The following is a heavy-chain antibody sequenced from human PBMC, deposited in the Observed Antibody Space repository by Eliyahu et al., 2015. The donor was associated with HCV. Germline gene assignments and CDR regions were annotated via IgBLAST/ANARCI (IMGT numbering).Heavy chain of an antibody. CDR2: ISYDGSNK. V-gene: IGHV3-30-3*01. CDR3: AHSWSGASYTGGAFDI. J-gene: IGHJ3*02. CDR1: GFTFXSXA. Sequence: QVQLVESGGGVVQPGXSLXLSCAASGFTFXSXAMHWVRQAPGKGLEGVAVISYDGSNKYYADSVKGRFTISRDNSKNTLYLQMNSLRAEDTAVYYCAHSWSGASYTGGAFDIWGQGTMVTVSS. D-gene: IGHD3-3*02.